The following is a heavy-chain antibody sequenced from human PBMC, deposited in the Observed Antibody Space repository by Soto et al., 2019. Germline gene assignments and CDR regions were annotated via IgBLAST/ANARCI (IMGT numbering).Heavy chain of an antibody. D-gene: IGHD1-20*01. V-gene: IGHV1-18*01. CDR3: ARVPFTTRYNWNYDYYYYMDV. J-gene: IGHJ6*03. Sequence: GASVKVSCKASGYTFTSYGISWVRQAPGQGLEWMGWISAYNGNTNYALKLQGRVTMTTDTSTSTAYMELRSLRSDDTAVYYCARVPFTTRYNWNYDYYYYMDVWGKGTTVTVSS. CDR1: GYTFTSYG. CDR2: ISAYNGNT.